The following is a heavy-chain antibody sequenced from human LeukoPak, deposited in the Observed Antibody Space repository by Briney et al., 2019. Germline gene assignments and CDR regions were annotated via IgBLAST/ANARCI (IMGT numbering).Heavy chain of an antibody. Sequence: GGSLRLSCAASGFTFSSYSMNWVRQAPGKGLEWVSSISSSSSYIYYADSVKGRFTISRGNAKNSLYLQMNSLRAEDTAVYYCARDGPGRWVVEEGIYWGQGTLVTVSS. CDR1: GFTFSSYS. V-gene: IGHV3-21*04. J-gene: IGHJ4*02. CDR3: ARDGPGRWVVEEGIY. CDR2: ISSSSSYI. D-gene: IGHD1-14*01.